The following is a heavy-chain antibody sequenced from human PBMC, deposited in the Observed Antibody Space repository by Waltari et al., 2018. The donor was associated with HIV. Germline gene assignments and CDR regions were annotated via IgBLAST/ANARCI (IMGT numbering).Heavy chain of an antibody. CDR2: LYSGGST. Sequence: EVQLVESGGGLIQPGGSLRLSCAASGFTVSSNYMSWVRQAPGKGLEWVSLLYSGGSTYYADSVKGRFTISRDNSKNTLYLQMNSLRAEDTAVYYCARVSIAAAGYFDYWGQGTLVTVSS. CDR3: ARVSIAAAGYFDY. CDR1: GFTVSSNY. D-gene: IGHD6-13*01. J-gene: IGHJ4*02. V-gene: IGHV3-53*01.